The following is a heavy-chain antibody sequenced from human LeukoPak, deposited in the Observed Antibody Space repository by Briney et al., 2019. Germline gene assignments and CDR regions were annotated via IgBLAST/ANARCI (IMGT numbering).Heavy chain of an antibody. D-gene: IGHD4-11*01. V-gene: IGHV4-59*01. CDR2: IYYSGST. Sequence: SETLSLTCTVSGGSISSYYWSWIRQPPGKGLEWIGYIYYSGSTNYNPSLKSRVTISVDTSKNQFSLKLSSVTAADTAVYYCARDGDSGIGNYGAFDIWGQGTMVTVSS. CDR3: ARDGDSGIGNYGAFDI. J-gene: IGHJ3*02. CDR1: GGSISSYY.